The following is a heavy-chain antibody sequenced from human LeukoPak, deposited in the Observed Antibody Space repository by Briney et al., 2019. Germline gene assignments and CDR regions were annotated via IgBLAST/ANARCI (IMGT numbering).Heavy chain of an antibody. V-gene: IGHV4-59*01. Sequence: SETLSLTCTVSGGSISSYYWSWIRQPPGKGLEWIGFIYYSGSTNYNPSLKSRVTISVDTSKNQFSLKLSSVTAADTAVYYCARNRGPTDYWGQGTLVTVSS. J-gene: IGHJ4*02. CDR2: IYYSGST. CDR1: GGSISSYY. CDR3: ARNRGPTDY. D-gene: IGHD1-14*01.